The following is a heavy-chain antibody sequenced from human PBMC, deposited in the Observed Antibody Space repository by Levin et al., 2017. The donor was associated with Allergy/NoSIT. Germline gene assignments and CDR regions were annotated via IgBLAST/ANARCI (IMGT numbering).Heavy chain of an antibody. V-gene: IGHV1-46*01. CDR3: ARVPAGPFWYFDL. Sequence: ASVKVSCKASGYTFTSYNFNWVRQAPGQGLEWMGMINPRADSTSYAQKFQGRVAVTMDTSTSTVYMDLSSLRSEDTAVYYCARVPAGPFWYFDLWGRGTLVIVSS. J-gene: IGHJ2*01. CDR1: GYTFTSYN. CDR2: INPRADST. D-gene: IGHD6-13*01.